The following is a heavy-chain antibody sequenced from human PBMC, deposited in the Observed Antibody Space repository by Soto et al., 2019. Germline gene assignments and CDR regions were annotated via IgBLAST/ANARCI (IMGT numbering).Heavy chain of an antibody. CDR2: ISNDGRNK. J-gene: IGHJ4*02. CDR1: GFTFSSYG. Sequence: QVQLVESGGGVVQPGRSLRLSCAASGFTFSSYGMHWVRQAPGKGLEWVAVISNDGRNKYYADSVKGRFTISRDNSKNTLYLQMNSLRAEDTAVYYCAKDPCIVGATLCYFDYWGQGTLVTVSS. V-gene: IGHV3-30*18. CDR3: AKDPCIVGATLCYFDY. D-gene: IGHD1-26*01.